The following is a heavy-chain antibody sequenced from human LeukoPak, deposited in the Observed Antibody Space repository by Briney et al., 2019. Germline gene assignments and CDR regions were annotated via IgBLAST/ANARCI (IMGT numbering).Heavy chain of an antibody. Sequence: SETLSLTCTVSGGSISSYYWGWIRQPPGKGLEWIGSIYYSGSTYCNPSLKSRVTISVDTSKNQFSLKLSSVTAADTAVYYCARTPYYDFWSGYLGYFQHWGQGTLVTVSS. CDR3: ARTPYYDFWSGYLGYFQH. J-gene: IGHJ1*01. D-gene: IGHD3-3*01. CDR1: GGSISSYY. CDR2: IYYSGST. V-gene: IGHV4-39*01.